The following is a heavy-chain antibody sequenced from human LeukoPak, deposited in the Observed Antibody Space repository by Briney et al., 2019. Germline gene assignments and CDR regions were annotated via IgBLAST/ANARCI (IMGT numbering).Heavy chain of an antibody. CDR3: ASLGDIVATIGF. V-gene: IGHV1-69*04. CDR2: IIPILGIA. J-gene: IGHJ4*02. Sequence: SVKVSCKASGGTFSSYAISWVRQAPGQGLEWMGRIIPILGIANYAQKFQGRVTITADKPTSTAYMELSSLRSEDTAVYYCASLGDIVATIGFWGQGTLVTVSS. CDR1: GGTFSSYA. D-gene: IGHD5-12*01.